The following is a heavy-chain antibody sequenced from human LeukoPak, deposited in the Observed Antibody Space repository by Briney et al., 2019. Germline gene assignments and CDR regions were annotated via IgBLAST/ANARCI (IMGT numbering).Heavy chain of an antibody. CDR2: ISSSSTDV. CDR1: GFTFSTYS. D-gene: IGHD6-19*01. CDR3: ARDPGSGWPRRDAFDI. J-gene: IGHJ3*02. Sequence: GGSLRLSCAASGFTFSTYSMNWVRQAPGKGLEWVSFISSSSTDVYYADSVKGRFTISRDNTKNSLYLQMDSLSAEDTAVYYCARDPGSGWPRRDAFDIWGQGTLVTVSS. V-gene: IGHV3-21*01.